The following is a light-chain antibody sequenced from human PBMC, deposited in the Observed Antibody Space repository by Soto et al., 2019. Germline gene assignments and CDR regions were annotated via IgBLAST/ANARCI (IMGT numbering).Light chain of an antibody. CDR1: QSISSW. CDR2: DAF. CDR3: QQYKSSRRT. V-gene: IGKV1-5*01. Sequence: GDRVTITCRASQSISSWLAWYQQIPGKAPKLLIYDAFSLESGVPSRFRGSGSGTEFTLTISSLQPDGFATYYCQQYKSSRRTFGQGTKVDIK. J-gene: IGKJ1*01.